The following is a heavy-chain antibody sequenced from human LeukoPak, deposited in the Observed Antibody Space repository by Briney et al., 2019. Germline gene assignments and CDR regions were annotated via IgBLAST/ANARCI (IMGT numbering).Heavy chain of an antibody. V-gene: IGHV3-23*01. D-gene: IGHD2-2*02. Sequence: GGSLRLSCAASGFTFSSSAMSWVRQVPGKGLEWVSGISSSGGSTNYADSVKGRFTISRDNSKNTLYLQMNSLRAEDTAVYYCAKSGCSSTSCYSILSGWLDPWGQGTLVTVSS. CDR1: GFTFSSSA. CDR2: ISSSGGST. J-gene: IGHJ5*02. CDR3: AKSGCSSTSCYSILSGWLDP.